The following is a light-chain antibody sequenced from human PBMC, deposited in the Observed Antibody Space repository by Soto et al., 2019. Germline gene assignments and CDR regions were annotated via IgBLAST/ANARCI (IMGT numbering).Light chain of an antibody. V-gene: IGLV1-47*02. CDR1: RSNIGSYD. Sequence: QSVLTQPPSASGTPGQRVTISCSGSRSNIGSYDVYWYQQVPGTAPKLLIYGDSRWPSGVPDRFSGSKSGTSASLAISGLRSEDEADYYCATWDDSLSVLFGGGTKLTVL. J-gene: IGLJ3*02. CDR2: GDS. CDR3: ATWDDSLSVL.